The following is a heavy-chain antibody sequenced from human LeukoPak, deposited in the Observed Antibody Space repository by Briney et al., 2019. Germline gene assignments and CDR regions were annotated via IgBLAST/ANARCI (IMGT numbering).Heavy chain of an antibody. CDR1: GFTFNTYD. V-gene: IGHV3-13*01. D-gene: IGHD4-23*01. J-gene: IGHJ4*02. CDR3: AKRAVGPFDY. Sequence: GGSLRLSCAASGFTFNTYDMHWVRQASGKGLEWVSSIGTVGDTYYAGSVKGRFTISRDNSKNTLYLQMNSLRAEDTAVYYCAKRAVGPFDYWGQGTLVTVSS. CDR2: IGTVGDT.